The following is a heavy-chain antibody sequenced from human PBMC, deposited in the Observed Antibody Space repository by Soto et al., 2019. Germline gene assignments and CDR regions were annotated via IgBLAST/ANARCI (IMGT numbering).Heavy chain of an antibody. CDR3: ARDGITGTNAFDI. D-gene: IGHD1-7*01. J-gene: IGHJ3*02. CDR1: GHTFINYG. V-gene: IGHV1-18*01. CDR2: ISAYNGNT. Sequence: GASVKVSCKASGHTFINYGISWVRQAPGQGLEWMGWISAYNGNTNYAQKLQGRVTMTTDTSTSTAHMELRSLRSDDTAVYYCARDGITGTNAFDIWGQGTMVTVSS.